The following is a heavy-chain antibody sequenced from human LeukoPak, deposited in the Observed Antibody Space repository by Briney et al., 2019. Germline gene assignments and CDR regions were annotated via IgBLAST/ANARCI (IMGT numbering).Heavy chain of an antibody. CDR2: IKQDGSEI. CDR3: AREFSGSLDY. D-gene: IGHD1-26*01. V-gene: IGHV3-7*01. CDR1: GFSFNNYR. Sequence: PGGSLRLSCAASGFSFNNYRMNWVRQAPGKGLEWVAHIKQDGSEIYYVASVKGRFTISRDNANNSLYLQMNNLRAEDTAVCYCAREFSGSLDYWGQGTLVTVSS. J-gene: IGHJ4*02.